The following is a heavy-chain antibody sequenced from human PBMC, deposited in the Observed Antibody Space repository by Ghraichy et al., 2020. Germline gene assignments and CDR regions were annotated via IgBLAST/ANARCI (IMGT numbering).Heavy chain of an antibody. CDR2: ISWNSGSI. Sequence: GGSLRLSCAASGFTFDDYAMHWVRQAPGKGLEWVSGISWNSGSIGYVDSVKGRFTISRDNAKNSLYLQMNSLRAKDTALYYCAKDISVAANWYFDLWGRGTLVTVSS. D-gene: IGHD2-15*01. J-gene: IGHJ2*01. CDR3: AKDISVAANWYFDL. V-gene: IGHV3-9*01. CDR1: GFTFDDYA.